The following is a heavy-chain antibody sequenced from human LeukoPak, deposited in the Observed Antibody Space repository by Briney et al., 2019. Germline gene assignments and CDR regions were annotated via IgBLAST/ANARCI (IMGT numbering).Heavy chain of an antibody. CDR3: ATQAGCSSTSCYKGGYFDY. D-gene: IGHD2-2*02. Sequence: SETLSLTCAVYGGSFSGYYWSWIRQPPGKGLGWIGEINHSGSTNYNPSLKSRVTISVDTSKNQFSLKLSSVTAADTAVYYCATQAGCSSTSCYKGGYFDYWGQGTLVTVSS. V-gene: IGHV4-34*01. CDR1: GGSFSGYY. CDR2: INHSGST. J-gene: IGHJ4*02.